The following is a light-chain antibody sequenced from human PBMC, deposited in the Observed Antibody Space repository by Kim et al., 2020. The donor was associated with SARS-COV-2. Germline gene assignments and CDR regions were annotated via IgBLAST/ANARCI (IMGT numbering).Light chain of an antibody. CDR2: DAS. CDR1: QSVSSH. V-gene: IGKV3-11*01. Sequence: EIVLTQSPATLSLSPGERATLPCRASQSVSSHVAWYQHKFGQAPRLLIYDASNRATGIPARFSGSGSGTDFTLTISSLEPEDFAVYYCQQRNIWPRTFGQGTKVDIK. J-gene: IGKJ1*01. CDR3: QQRNIWPRT.